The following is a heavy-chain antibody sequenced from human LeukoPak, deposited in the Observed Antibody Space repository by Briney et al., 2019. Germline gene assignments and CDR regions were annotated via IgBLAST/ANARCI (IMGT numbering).Heavy chain of an antibody. J-gene: IGHJ4*02. CDR1: GASFSGYY. Sequence: PSETLSLTCAFYGASFSGYYWRWIRQPPGKGLEWIGEINHSGITTYNPSLKSRVTISVDTPKKQFSLKLNSETAADTAVYYCAISHKWLLLDYWGQGTLVTVSS. D-gene: IGHD2-15*01. V-gene: IGHV4-34*01. CDR3: AISHKWLLLDY. CDR2: INHSGIT.